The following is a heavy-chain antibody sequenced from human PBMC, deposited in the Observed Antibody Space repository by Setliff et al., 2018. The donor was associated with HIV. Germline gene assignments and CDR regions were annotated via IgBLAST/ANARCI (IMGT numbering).Heavy chain of an antibody. CDR3: ASGYSSSSPRRDY. CDR2: ISGSGDIT. Sequence: GGSLRLSCAASGFTLNTYAMNWVRQAPGKGLEWVSTISGSGDITFYADSVKGRFTISRDNSKNTLNLQMNSLRAEDTAVYYCASGYSSSSPRRDYWGQGTLVTVSS. CDR1: GFTLNTYA. J-gene: IGHJ4*02. V-gene: IGHV3-23*01. D-gene: IGHD6-6*01.